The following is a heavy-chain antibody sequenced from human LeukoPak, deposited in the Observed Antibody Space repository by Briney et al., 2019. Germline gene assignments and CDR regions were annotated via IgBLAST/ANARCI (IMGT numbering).Heavy chain of an antibody. CDR2: IYADGNT. Sequence: GGSLRLSCAASGFLFNTNYMTWVRQAPGRGLEWVSFIYADGNTYYADPVKGRFTISRDNAKNSLYLQMNSLRTEDTAVYYCAREMPYRIGYFPLFDDWGQGTLVTVSS. J-gene: IGHJ4*02. CDR1: GFLFNTNY. CDR3: AREMPYRIGYFPLFDD. V-gene: IGHV3-53*05. D-gene: IGHD6-19*01.